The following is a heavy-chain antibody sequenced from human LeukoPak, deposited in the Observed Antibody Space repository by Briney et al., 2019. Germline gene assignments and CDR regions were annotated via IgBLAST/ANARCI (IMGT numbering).Heavy chain of an antibody. J-gene: IGHJ4*02. CDR2: ISSSSSYI. CDR1: GFTFSSYS. D-gene: IGHD6-19*01. V-gene: IGHV3-21*01. Sequence: GGSLRLSCAASGFTFSSYSMNWVRQAPGKGLEWVSSISSSSSYIYYADSVKGRFTISRDNAKNSLYLQMNSLRAEDTAVYYCATDLRDSSGWFNFDYWGQGTLVTVSS. CDR3: ATDLRDSSGWFNFDY.